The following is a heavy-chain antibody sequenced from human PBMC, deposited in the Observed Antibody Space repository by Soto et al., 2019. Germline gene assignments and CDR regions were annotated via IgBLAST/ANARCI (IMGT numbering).Heavy chain of an antibody. J-gene: IGHJ1*01. D-gene: IGHD6-13*01. CDR1: GYTFTGYY. V-gene: IGHV1-2*04. Sequence: ASVKASCKASGYTFTGYYMHWVRQAPGQGLEWMGWINPNSGGTYYAQKFQGWVTMTRDTSISTAYMELSRLRTDDTAVYYCARDSSYSSSLYYRFFQHWGQGTLVTFSS. CDR3: ARDSSYSSSLYYRFFQH. CDR2: INPNSGGT.